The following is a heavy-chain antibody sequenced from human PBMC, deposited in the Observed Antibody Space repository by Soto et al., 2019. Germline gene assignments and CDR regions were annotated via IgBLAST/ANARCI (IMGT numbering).Heavy chain of an antibody. Sequence: SVKVSCKASGYTFTSYYMHWVRQAPGQGPEWIGWIVVGSGNTNYAQKFQERVTITRDMSTSTAYMELSSLRSEDTAVYYCAADTYYYDSSGYYADYWGQGTLVTVSS. CDR2: IVVGSGNT. D-gene: IGHD3-22*01. J-gene: IGHJ4*02. CDR1: GYTFTSYY. V-gene: IGHV1-58*02. CDR3: AADTYYYDSSGYYADY.